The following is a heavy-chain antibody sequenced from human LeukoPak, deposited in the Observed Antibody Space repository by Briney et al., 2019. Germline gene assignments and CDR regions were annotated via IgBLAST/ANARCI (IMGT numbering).Heavy chain of an antibody. V-gene: IGHV3-30-3*01. CDR3: ARGGYCSSTSCYLNDY. J-gene: IGHJ4*02. D-gene: IGHD2-2*01. CDR2: ISYDGSNK. CDR1: GFTFSSYA. Sequence: HPGGSLRLSCAASGFTFSSYAMHWVRQAPGKGLEWVAVISYDGSNKYYADSVKGSFTISRDNSKNKLHLQMNSLRAEDTAVYYCARGGYCSSTSCYLNDYWGQGTLVTVSS.